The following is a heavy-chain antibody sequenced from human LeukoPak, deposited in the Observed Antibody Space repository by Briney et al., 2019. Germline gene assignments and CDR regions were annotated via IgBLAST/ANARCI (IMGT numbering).Heavy chain of an antibody. J-gene: IGHJ4*02. CDR2: INPNSGGT. CDR3: AQRTASASYSEG. D-gene: IGHD1-26*01. CDR1: GCTFTGYF. V-gene: IGHV1-2*02. Sequence: GASVKVSCNASGCTFTGYFLHWVRQPPGQGLEWMGWINPNSGGTNYAQKFQGRVTMTRDTSISTAYMQLSRLTSDDTAVYYCAQRTASASYSEGWEQGTLVTVSS.